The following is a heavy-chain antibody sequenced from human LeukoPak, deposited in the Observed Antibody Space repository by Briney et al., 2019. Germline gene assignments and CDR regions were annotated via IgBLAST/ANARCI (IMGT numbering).Heavy chain of an antibody. CDR2: IYHSGST. CDR1: GGSISSGGYS. CDR3: ARGPNAYYYDSSGYYYFDY. Sequence: SQTLSLTCAVSGGSISSGGYSWSWIRQPPGKGLEWIGYIYHSGSTYYNPSLKSRVTISVDRSKNQFSLKLSSVTAADTAVYYCARGPNAYYYDSSGYYYFDYWGQGTLVTVSS. V-gene: IGHV4-30-2*01. J-gene: IGHJ4*02. D-gene: IGHD3-22*01.